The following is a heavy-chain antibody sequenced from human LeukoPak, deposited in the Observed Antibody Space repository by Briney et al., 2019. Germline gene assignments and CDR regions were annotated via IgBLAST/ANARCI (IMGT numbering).Heavy chain of an antibody. D-gene: IGHD6-25*01. CDR1: GFTFSTYN. Sequence: GGSLRRACAASGFTFSTYNMNWVRQAPGKGLEWVSSISSGSSYIYYADSVKGRFTISRDNAKNSLYLQMNSLRAEDTAVYYCTATPWGGAAAIFDHWGQGILVTVSS. CDR2: ISSGSSYI. J-gene: IGHJ4*02. CDR3: TATPWGGAAAIFDH. V-gene: IGHV3-21*06.